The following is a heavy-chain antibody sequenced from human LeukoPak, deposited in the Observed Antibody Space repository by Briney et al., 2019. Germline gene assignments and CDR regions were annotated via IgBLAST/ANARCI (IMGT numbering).Heavy chain of an antibody. J-gene: IGHJ4*02. CDR1: RFTFSNYG. V-gene: IGHV3-33*01. CDR3: ARDPGRGYTYGYGFDY. D-gene: IGHD5-18*01. Sequence: AGRSLILSCAASRFTFSNYGMHWVRQAPGKGLEWVAVIWYDGSNKYYADSVKGRFTISRDNSKNTLYLQMNSLRAEDTAVYYCARDPGRGYTYGYGFDYWGQGTLVTVSS. CDR2: IWYDGSNK.